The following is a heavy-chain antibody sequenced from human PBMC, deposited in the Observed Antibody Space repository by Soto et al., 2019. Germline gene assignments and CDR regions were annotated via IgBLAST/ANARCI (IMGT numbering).Heavy chain of an antibody. CDR3: AKDFTPDGYWDFDY. D-gene: IGHD4-17*01. CDR1: GFTFSTYT. V-gene: IGHV3-23*01. J-gene: IGHJ4*02. CDR2: VLQTGSST. Sequence: GGSLRLSCAASGFTFSTYTMSWVRQAPGKGLEWVSAVLQTGSSTYYADSVKGRFTISRDNSKNTLYLQMNNLRAEDTAVYYCAKDFTPDGYWDFDYWGQGTLVTVSS.